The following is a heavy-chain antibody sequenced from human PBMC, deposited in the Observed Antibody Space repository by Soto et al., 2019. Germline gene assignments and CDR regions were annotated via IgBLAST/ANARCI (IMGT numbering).Heavy chain of an antibody. CDR3: AREHIAALDY. V-gene: IGHV3-48*01. CDR1: GFTFSSYS. J-gene: IGHJ4*02. CDR2: ISSSGGTT. Sequence: GGSLRLSCAASGFTFSSYSMNLVRQAPGSGLEWVSGISSSGGTTYYADSVKGRFTISRDNSKNTLYLQMNSLRAEDTAVYYCAREHIAALDYWGQGTLVTVSS. D-gene: IGHD6-13*01.